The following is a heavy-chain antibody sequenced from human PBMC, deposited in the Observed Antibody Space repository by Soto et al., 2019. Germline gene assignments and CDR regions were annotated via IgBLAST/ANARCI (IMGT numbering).Heavy chain of an antibody. Sequence: PGGSLRLSCAASGFTFSSYAMHRVRQAPGKGLEWVAVISYDGSNKYYADSVKGRFTISRDNSKNTLYLQMNSLRAEDTAVYYCARPVIAVAGTDAFDIWGQGTMVTVSS. CDR2: ISYDGSNK. V-gene: IGHV3-30-3*01. CDR1: GFTFSSYA. J-gene: IGHJ3*02. CDR3: ARPVIAVAGTDAFDI. D-gene: IGHD6-19*01.